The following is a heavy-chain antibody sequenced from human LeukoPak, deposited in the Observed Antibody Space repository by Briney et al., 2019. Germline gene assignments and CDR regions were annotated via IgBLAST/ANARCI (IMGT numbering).Heavy chain of an antibody. V-gene: IGHV3-48*03. CDR1: GFTFSTSE. J-gene: IGHJ4*02. CDR3: ARGYNYGSHFDF. CDR2: ISSGSSTI. D-gene: IGHD5-18*01. Sequence: GGSLRLSCVASGFTFSTSEMNWVRQAPGKGLEWVAYISSGSSTIYYADSVKGRFTVSRDNAKNSLYLQMNSLRAEDTALYYCARGYNYGSHFDFWGQGTLVTVSS.